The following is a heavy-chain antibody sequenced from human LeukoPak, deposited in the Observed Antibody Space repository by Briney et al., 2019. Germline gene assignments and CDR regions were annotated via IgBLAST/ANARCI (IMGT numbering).Heavy chain of an antibody. CDR2: INHSGST. V-gene: IGHV4-34*01. CDR1: GGSLSGYY. Sequence: SETLSLTCAVYGGSLSGYYWSWILQPPGKGLEWIGEINHSGSTNYNPSLKSRVTISVDTSKNQFSLKLSSVTAADTAVYYCARGGDIVVVVAATGAFDIWGQGTMVTVSS. J-gene: IGHJ3*02. D-gene: IGHD2-15*01. CDR3: ARGGDIVVVVAATGAFDI.